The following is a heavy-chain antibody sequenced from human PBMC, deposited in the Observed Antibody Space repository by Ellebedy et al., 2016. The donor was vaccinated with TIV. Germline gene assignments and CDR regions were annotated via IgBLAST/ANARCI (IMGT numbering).Heavy chain of an antibody. CDR2: IYPGDSDT. CDR3: AAYTKWGTTYYFDY. D-gene: IGHD7-27*01. J-gene: IGHJ4*02. CDR1: GYSFTSYW. Sequence: ASVKVSCKGSGYSFTSYWIGWVRQMPGKGLEWMGIIYPGDSDTRYSPSFQGQVTISVDKSINTAFLVWSSLEASDTAMYYCAAYTKWGTTYYFDYWGQGTLVTVSS. V-gene: IGHV5-51*01.